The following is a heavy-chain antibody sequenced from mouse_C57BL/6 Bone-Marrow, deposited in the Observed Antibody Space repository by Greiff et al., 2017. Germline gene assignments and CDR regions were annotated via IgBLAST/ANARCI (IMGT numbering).Heavy chain of an antibody. V-gene: IGHV3-3*01. CDR2: TFYSGIT. J-gene: IGHJ4*01. CDR3: ARLPRWDYAMDY. Sequence: VQLKESGPSLVRPSQTLSLTCTVTGFSINSDCYWIWIRQFPGNKLEYIGYTFYSGITYYNPSLESRTYITRDTSKNQFSLKLRSVTTEDTATYYCARLPRWDYAMDYWGQGTSVTVSS. D-gene: IGHD2-12*01. CDR1: GFSINSDCY.